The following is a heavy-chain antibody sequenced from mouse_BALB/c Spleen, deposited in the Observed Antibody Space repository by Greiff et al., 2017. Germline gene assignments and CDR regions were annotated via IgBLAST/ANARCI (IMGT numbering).Heavy chain of an antibody. CDR1: GYTFTNYW. J-gene: IGHJ3*01. CDR3: ARETARAPAWFAY. D-gene: IGHD3-2*01. CDR2: IYPGGGYT. V-gene: IGHV1-63*02. Sequence: LVESGAELVRPGTSVKISCKASGYTFTNYWLGWVKQRPGHGLEWIGDIYPGGGYTNYNEKFKGKATLTADTSSSTAYMQLSSLTSEDSAVYFCARETARAPAWFAYWGQGTLVTVSA.